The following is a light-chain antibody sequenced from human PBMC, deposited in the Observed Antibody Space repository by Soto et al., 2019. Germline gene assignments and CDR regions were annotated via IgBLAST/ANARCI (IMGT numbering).Light chain of an antibody. V-gene: IGLV3-21*02. CDR1: NIGTKS. CDR2: DDT. J-gene: IGLJ1*01. CDR3: QVWDSSSDHYV. Sequence: SYELTQPPSVSVAPGQTARIPCGRSNIGTKSVHWYQQKPGQAPLLVVYDDTDRPSGIPERFSGSNSGNTATLTISRVEAGDEADYYCQVWDSSSDHYVFGSGTKV.